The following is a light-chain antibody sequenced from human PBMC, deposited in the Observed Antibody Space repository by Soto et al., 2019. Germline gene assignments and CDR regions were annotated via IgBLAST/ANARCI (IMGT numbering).Light chain of an antibody. J-gene: IGKJ5*01. Sequence: ETGVTQSPSTLSVSTGERATLSCRASQSVNSNLAGYQQKLGQAPRVLIFGASTRATGIPARFAGSGSGTDFTLTISRLEPEDFAVYYCQQRSSWITFGQGTRLEIK. CDR2: GAS. V-gene: IGKV3-15*01. CDR1: QSVNSN. CDR3: QQRSSWIT.